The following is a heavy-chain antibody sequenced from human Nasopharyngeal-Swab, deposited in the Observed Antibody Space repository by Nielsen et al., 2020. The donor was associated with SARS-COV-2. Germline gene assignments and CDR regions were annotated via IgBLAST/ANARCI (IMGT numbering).Heavy chain of an antibody. Sequence: SETLSLTCTVSGGSISSSSYYWGWIRQPPGKGLEWIGGIYYSGSTYYNPSLKSRVTISVDTSKNQFSLKLSSVTAADTAVYYCARDRRSSSSGLFWFDPWGQGTLVTVSS. CDR3: ARDRRSSSSGLFWFDP. D-gene: IGHD6-6*01. J-gene: IGHJ5*02. CDR1: GGSISSSSYY. CDR2: IYYSGST. V-gene: IGHV4-39*07.